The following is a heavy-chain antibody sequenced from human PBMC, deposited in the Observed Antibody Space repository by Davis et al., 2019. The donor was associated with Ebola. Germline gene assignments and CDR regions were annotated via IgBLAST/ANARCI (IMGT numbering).Heavy chain of an antibody. V-gene: IGHV1-8*01. CDR3: ARGTAGSYYFDY. Sequence: ASVKVSCKASGYTFTSYDINWVRQATGQGLEWMGWMNPNSGNTGYAQKFQGRVAMTRDTSISTAYMELSSLGSDDTAVYYCARGTAGSYYFDYWGQGTLVTVSS. CDR2: MNPNSGNT. J-gene: IGHJ4*02. D-gene: IGHD1-1*01. CDR1: GYTFTSYD.